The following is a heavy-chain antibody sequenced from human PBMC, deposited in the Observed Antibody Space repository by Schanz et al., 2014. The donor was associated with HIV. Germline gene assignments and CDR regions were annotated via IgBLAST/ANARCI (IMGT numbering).Heavy chain of an antibody. D-gene: IGHD3-10*01. CDR1: GFNLDDFA. Sequence: EVQLVESGGGLAQPGRSLRLSCAASGFNLDDFAMHWVRQSPGKGLEWVSGINWRSDSIGYADSVKGRFTISRDNAQNSLYLQMSSLRAEDTAVYYCARAGGVWFGASKAFDIWGQGTMVTVSS. J-gene: IGHJ3*02. V-gene: IGHV3-9*01. CDR3: ARAGGVWFGASKAFDI. CDR2: INWRSDSI.